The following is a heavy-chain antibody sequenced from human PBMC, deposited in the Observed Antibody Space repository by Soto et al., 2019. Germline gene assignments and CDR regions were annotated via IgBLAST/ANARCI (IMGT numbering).Heavy chain of an antibody. CDR1: GGTFSSYA. V-gene: IGHV1-69*13. CDR2: IIPIFGTA. J-gene: IGHJ2*01. Sequence: SVKVSCKASGGTFSSYAISWVRQAPGQGLEWMGGIIPIFGTANYAQKFQGRVTITADESTSTAYMELSSLRSEDTAVYYCARAPGIAAAGRNWYFDLWGRGTLVTVSS. D-gene: IGHD6-13*01. CDR3: ARAPGIAAAGRNWYFDL.